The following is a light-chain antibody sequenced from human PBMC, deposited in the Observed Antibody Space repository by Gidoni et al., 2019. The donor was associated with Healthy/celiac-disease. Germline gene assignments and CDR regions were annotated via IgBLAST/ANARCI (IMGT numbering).Light chain of an antibody. V-gene: IGKV3D-20*01. CDR3: RQYGSSLFT. CDR2: DAS. Sequence: IVLTQLPATLPLPPGERATASCGASQSVSTSCSAWYQQQPGLAPRLLINDASSRGAGVPDGCCGSGGGTDVSLTISRLGPEDYAVYYCRQYGSSLFTFXAXTKVEIK. CDR1: QSVSTSC. J-gene: IGKJ3*01.